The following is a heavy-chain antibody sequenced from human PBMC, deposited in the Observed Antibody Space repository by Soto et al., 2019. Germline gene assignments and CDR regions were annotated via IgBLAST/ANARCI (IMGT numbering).Heavy chain of an antibody. CDR3: ARRSIAVAAYMDV. D-gene: IGHD6-19*01. CDR2: IYYSGST. J-gene: IGHJ6*02. CDR1: GGSISSSSYY. V-gene: IGHV4-39*01. Sequence: PSETLSLTCTVSGGSISSSSYYWGWIRQPPGKGLEWIGSIYYSGSTYYNPSLKSRVTISVDTSKNQFSLKLSSVTAADTAVYYCARRSIAVAAYMDVWGQGTTVTVSS.